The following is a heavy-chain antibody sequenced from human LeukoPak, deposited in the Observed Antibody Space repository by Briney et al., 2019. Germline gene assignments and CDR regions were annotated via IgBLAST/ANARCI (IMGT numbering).Heavy chain of an antibody. V-gene: IGHV3-73*01. CDR3: AIFGAYHRDYYDSSGYYEFDY. J-gene: IGHJ4*02. Sequence: PGGSLKLSCAASGFTFSGSARHWVRQAPGKGLEWVGRIRSKANSNATAYATSVKGRFTIYRDDSKNTAYLQMNSLKTEDTAVYYCAIFGAYHRDYYDSSGYYEFDYWGQGTLVTVSS. CDR2: IRSKANSNAT. CDR1: GFTFSGSA. D-gene: IGHD3-22*01.